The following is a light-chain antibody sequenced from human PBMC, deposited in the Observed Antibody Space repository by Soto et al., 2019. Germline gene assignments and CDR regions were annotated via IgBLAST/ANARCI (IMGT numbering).Light chain of an antibody. Sequence: EIVMTQSPATLSVSPGERATLSCRASQSVDSKLAWYQQKPGQGPRLLIYGASSRATGIPARFSGSGSGTEFTLTISSLQSEDFAVYYCQHYSTWLWTFGQRTKVEIK. J-gene: IGKJ1*01. V-gene: IGKV3-15*01. CDR2: GAS. CDR3: QHYSTWLWT. CDR1: QSVDSK.